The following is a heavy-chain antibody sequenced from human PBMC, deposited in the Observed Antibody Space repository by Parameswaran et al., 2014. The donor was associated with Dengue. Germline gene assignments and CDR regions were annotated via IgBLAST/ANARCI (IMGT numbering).Heavy chain of an antibody. Sequence: RWIRQPPGKGLEWIGEINHSGSTNYNPSLKSRVTISVDTSKNQFSLKLSSVTAADTAVYYCARGLATVTTFRYYYYGMDVWGQGTTVTVSS. CDR3: ARGLATVTTFRYYYYGMDV. CDR2: INHSGST. D-gene: IGHD4-11*01. V-gene: IGHV4-34*01. J-gene: IGHJ6*02.